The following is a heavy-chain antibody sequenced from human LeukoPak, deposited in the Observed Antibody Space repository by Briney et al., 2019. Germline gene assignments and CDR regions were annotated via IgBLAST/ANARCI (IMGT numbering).Heavy chain of an antibody. CDR3: AKDNPRIAVAGLDY. CDR1: GFTFSSYG. CDR2: IRYEGSNK. D-gene: IGHD6-19*01. V-gene: IGHV3-30*02. Sequence: YPGGSLRLSCAASGFTFSSYGMHWVRQAPGKGLEWVAFIRYEGSNKYYAHSVKGRFTISRDNSKNTLYLQMNSLRDEDTPVYYCAKDNPRIAVAGLDYWGQGTLVTVSS. J-gene: IGHJ4*02.